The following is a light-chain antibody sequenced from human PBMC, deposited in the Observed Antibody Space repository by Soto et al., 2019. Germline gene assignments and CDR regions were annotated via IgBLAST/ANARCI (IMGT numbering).Light chain of an antibody. CDR1: QSVSSN. J-gene: IGKJ1*01. CDR3: QQYNDWPLT. V-gene: IGKV3-15*01. CDR2: GAF. Sequence: EIVMTQSPVTLSVSPGERATLSCRASQSVSSNVAWYQQKPGQAPSLLIYGAFTRATGIPARFSGTGSGTEFTLTISSLQSEDFALYYCQQYNDWPLTFGQGTKVDI.